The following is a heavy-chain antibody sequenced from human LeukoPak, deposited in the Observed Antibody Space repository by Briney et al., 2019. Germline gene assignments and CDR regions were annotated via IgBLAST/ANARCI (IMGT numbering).Heavy chain of an antibody. CDR2: ISWNSGSI. D-gene: IGHD6-19*01. CDR1: GFTFDDYA. J-gene: IGHJ6*02. Sequence: SLRLSCAASGFTFDDYAMHWVRQAPGKGLEWVSGISWNSGSIGYADSVKGRFTISRDNSKNTLYLQVNSLRAEDTAVYYCARDIKWLGRYYYYGLDVWGQGTTVTVSS. CDR3: ARDIKWLGRYYYYGLDV. V-gene: IGHV3-9*01.